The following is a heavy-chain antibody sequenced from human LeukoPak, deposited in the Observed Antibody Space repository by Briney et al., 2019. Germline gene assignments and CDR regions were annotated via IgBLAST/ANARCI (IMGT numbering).Heavy chain of an antibody. J-gene: IGHJ4*02. Sequence: PGGSLRLSCATSGFTFSRYAMHWVRQAPGKGLEWVALISYDANIGSNKYYADSVKGRFTISRDNSKNTLYLQMNSLRAEDTAVYYCAGQNYDFWSGLFDYWGQGTLVTVSS. CDR3: AGQNYDFWSGLFDY. CDR2: ISYDANIGSNK. CDR1: GFTFSRYA. D-gene: IGHD3-3*01. V-gene: IGHV3-30-3*01.